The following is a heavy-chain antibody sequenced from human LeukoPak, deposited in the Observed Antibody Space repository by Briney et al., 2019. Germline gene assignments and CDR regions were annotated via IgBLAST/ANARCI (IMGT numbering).Heavy chain of an antibody. J-gene: IGHJ4*02. CDR1: GFTFSSYS. CDR2: ISSSGSTI. V-gene: IGHV3-48*04. D-gene: IGHD1-14*01. CDR3: ARVRLAEFDY. Sequence: GGSLRLSCAASGFTFSSYSMNWVRQAPGKGLEWVSYISSSGSTIYYADSVKGRFTISRDNAKNSLYLQMNSLRAEDTAVYYCARVRLAEFDYWGQGTLVTVSS.